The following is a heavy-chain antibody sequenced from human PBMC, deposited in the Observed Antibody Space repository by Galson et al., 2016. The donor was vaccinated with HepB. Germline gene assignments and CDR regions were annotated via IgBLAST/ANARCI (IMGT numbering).Heavy chain of an antibody. D-gene: IGHD6-13*01. V-gene: IGHV3-49*03. CDR2: ISSNAYGGTT. J-gene: IGHJ5*02. Sequence: SLRLSCAASGFTFSDHAMSWFRQAPGKGLEWVGFISSNAYGGTTEFAASVKDRFTISRDDFKSIAYLQMNSLKIEDTAVYYCTDGGGIAAAARGLNHWGQGTLVTVSS. CDR1: GFTFSDHA. CDR3: TDGGGIAAAARGLNH.